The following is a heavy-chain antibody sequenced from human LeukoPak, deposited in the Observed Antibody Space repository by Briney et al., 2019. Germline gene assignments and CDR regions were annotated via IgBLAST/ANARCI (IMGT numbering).Heavy chain of an antibody. Sequence: GGSLRLSCEASGFTFNTYALSWVRQAPGKGLEWVSSISVNGRSTYYEDSVKGRFTISRDNSKSMLLLEMRSLTVEDTAVYYCVKFRLVVVSHAIWFDPWGQVTLVTVSS. CDR2: ISVNGRST. CDR3: VKFRLVVVSHAIWFDP. D-gene: IGHD2-8*02. V-gene: IGHV3-23*01. J-gene: IGHJ5*02. CDR1: GFTFNTYA.